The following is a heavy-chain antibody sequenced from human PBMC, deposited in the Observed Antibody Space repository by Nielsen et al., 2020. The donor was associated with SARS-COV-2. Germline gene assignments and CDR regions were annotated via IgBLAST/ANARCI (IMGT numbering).Heavy chain of an antibody. Sequence: GESLKISCTASGFTFSSYGMHWVRQAPGKGLEWVAVIWYDGRNKYYSDYADSVKGRFTISRDNSKNTLYLQMNSLRAEDTAVYYCARDAIVLPAFDIWGQGTMVTVSS. V-gene: IGHV3-33*01. CDR2: IWYDGRNK. D-gene: IGHD1-26*01. J-gene: IGHJ3*02. CDR3: ARDAIVLPAFDI. CDR1: GFTFSSYG.